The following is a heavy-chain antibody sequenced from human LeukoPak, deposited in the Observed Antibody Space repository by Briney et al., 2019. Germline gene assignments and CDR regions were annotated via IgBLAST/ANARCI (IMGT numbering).Heavy chain of an antibody. CDR2: ISSSGSTI. V-gene: IGHV3-48*03. Sequence: AGGSLRLSCAASGFTFSSYEMNWVRQAPGKGLEWVSYISSSGSTIYYADSVKGRFTISRDNAKNSLYLQMNSLRAEDTAVYYCAREGYYYDSSGYYPHAFDIWGQGTMATASS. CDR3: AREGYYYDSSGYYPHAFDI. J-gene: IGHJ3*02. D-gene: IGHD3-22*01. CDR1: GFTFSSYE.